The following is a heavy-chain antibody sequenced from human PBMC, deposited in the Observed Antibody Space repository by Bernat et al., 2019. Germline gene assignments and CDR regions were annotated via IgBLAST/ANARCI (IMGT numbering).Heavy chain of an antibody. Sequence: QVQLVESGGGVVQPGRSLRLSCAASGFTFSSYAMHWVRQAPGKGLEWVAVISYDGSNKYYADSMKGRFTISRDNSKNTLYLQMNSLRAEDTAVYYCAREGKYCSSTSCYHYYYYYMDVWGKGTTVTVSS. CDR1: GFTFSSYA. J-gene: IGHJ6*03. CDR3: AREGKYCSSTSCYHYYYYYMDV. D-gene: IGHD2-2*01. V-gene: IGHV3-30-3*01. CDR2: ISYDGSNK.